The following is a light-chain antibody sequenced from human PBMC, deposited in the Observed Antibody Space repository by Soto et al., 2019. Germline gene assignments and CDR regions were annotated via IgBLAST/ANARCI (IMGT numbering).Light chain of an antibody. Sequence: DIQMTQSPSSLSASVGDRVTITCRASQSIKNYLNWYQQKPGKAPKLLIYAASSLQSGVPSRFSGSGSGTDFTLTISSLQPEDFATYYCQQSYATPITFGQGTTVEIK. J-gene: IGKJ1*01. CDR1: QSIKNY. CDR2: AAS. CDR3: QQSYATPIT. V-gene: IGKV1-39*01.